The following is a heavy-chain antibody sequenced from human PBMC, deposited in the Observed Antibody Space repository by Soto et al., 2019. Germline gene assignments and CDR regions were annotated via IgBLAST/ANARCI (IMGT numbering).Heavy chain of an antibody. CDR3: ARDAYSNANIHNWFDP. V-gene: IGHV3-30-3*01. D-gene: IGHD5-12*01. Sequence: QVQLVESGGGVVQPGRSLRLSCEVSGFTFSNSAMHWVRQAPGKGLEWVAIVSYDESIKFYADSVKGRFTISRDNSKNTLYLQLNSLRDEDTAVYYCARDAYSNANIHNWFDPWGQGTLVTVSS. J-gene: IGHJ5*02. CDR2: VSYDESIK. CDR1: GFTFSNSA.